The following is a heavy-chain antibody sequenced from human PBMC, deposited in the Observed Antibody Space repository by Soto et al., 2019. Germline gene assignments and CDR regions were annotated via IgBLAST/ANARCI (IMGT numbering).Heavy chain of an antibody. Sequence: QVQLVQSGAEVKKPESSVKVSCKAPGGTFSTYAISWVRQAPGQGLEWMGGIIPMFGTANYAQRFQDRVTITAEESTKTVYMELRSLRSEDTAVYFCASGIQLWLRRINNGYSGWGQGTLVTVSS. D-gene: IGHD5-18*01. V-gene: IGHV1-69*12. J-gene: IGHJ4*02. CDR1: GGTFSTYA. CDR3: ASGIQLWLRRINNGYSG. CDR2: IIPMFGTA.